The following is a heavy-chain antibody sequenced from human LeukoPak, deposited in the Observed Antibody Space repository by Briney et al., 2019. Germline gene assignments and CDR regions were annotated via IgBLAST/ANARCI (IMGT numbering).Heavy chain of an antibody. CDR2: IYLSGST. J-gene: IGHJ6*03. CDR1: GDSISSSY. CDR3: ARHPPYYDSSGYYYYYMDV. V-gene: IGHV4-4*07. Sequence: SETLSLTCTVSGDSISSSYWGWVRQPAGKGLEWIGRIYLSGSTNYNPSLKSRVTMSVDTSKNQFSLKLSSVTAADTAVYYCARHPPYYDSSGYYYYYMDVWGKGTTVTISS. D-gene: IGHD3-22*01.